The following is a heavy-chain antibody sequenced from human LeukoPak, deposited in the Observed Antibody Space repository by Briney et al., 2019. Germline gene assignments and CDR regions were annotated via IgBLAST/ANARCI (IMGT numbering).Heavy chain of an antibody. CDR1: GFTFSTYA. J-gene: IGHJ4*02. CDR2: ISGSTGST. V-gene: IGHV3-23*01. CDR3: ARTHDPSYSSSLPYYFDY. Sequence: GRSLRLSCAASGFTFSTYAMSWGRHASGRGLECVSAISGSTGSTYYADSVKGRFTISRDNSKNTLYLQMTSLRAEDTAVYYCARTHDPSYSSSLPYYFDYWGQGTLVTVSS. D-gene: IGHD6-13*01.